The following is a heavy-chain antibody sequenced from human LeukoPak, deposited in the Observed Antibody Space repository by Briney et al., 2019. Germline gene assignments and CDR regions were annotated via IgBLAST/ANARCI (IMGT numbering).Heavy chain of an antibody. CDR1: GGSISSGDYY. V-gene: IGHV4-30-4*08. J-gene: IGHJ4*02. CDR3: ARDHSYGGYFDY. Sequence: SETLSLTCTVSGGSISSGDYYWSWIRQPPGKGLEWTGYIYYSGSTYYNPSLKSRVTISVDTSKNQFSLKLSSVTAADTAVYYCARDHSYGGYFDYWGQGTLVTVSS. CDR2: IYYSGST. D-gene: IGHD5-18*01.